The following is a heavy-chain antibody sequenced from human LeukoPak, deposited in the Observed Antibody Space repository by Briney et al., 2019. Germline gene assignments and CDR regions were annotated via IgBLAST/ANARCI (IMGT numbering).Heavy chain of an antibody. CDR3: ARDPVGYSSVSPQI. V-gene: IGHV4-31*03. CDR2: IYYSGST. CDR1: GGSISSGGYY. D-gene: IGHD6-25*01. J-gene: IGHJ4*02. Sequence: PSQTLSLTCTVSGGSISSGGYYWSWIRQHPGKGLEWIGYIYYSGSTYYNPSLKSRVTISVDTSKNQFSLKLSSVTVADTAVYYCARDPVGYSSVSPQIWGQGTLVTVSS.